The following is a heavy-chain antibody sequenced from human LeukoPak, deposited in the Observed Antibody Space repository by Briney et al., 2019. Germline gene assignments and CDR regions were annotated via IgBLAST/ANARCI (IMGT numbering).Heavy chain of an antibody. Sequence: SETLSLTCTVSGGSISSYYWSWIRQPPGKGLEWIGYIYYSGSTNYNPSLESRVTISVDTSKNQFSLKLSSVTAADTAVYYCARGLYYYDSSGYYDYWGQGTLVTVSS. J-gene: IGHJ4*02. CDR3: ARGLYYYDSSGYYDY. CDR1: GGSISSYY. D-gene: IGHD3-22*01. CDR2: IYYSGST. V-gene: IGHV4-59*01.